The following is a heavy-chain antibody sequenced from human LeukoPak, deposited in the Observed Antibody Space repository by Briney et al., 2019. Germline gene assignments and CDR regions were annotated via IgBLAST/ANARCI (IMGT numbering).Heavy chain of an antibody. V-gene: IGHV1-18*01. J-gene: IGHJ4*02. CDR1: GYTFTSYG. CDR2: ISAYNGNT. CDR3: ARGNCSGGSCYAGY. Sequence: ASVKVSCKASGYTFTSYGISWVRQAPGQGLEWMGWISAYNGNTNYAQKLQGRVTMTTDTSTSTAYMELRSLRSEDTAVYYCARGNCSGGSCYAGYWGQGTLVTVSS. D-gene: IGHD2-15*01.